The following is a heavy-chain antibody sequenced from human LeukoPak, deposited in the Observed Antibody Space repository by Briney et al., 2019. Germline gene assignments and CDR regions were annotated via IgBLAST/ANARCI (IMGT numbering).Heavy chain of an antibody. CDR2: INHSGST. CDR3: ARRFIKTTHYYYGSGRSPGGIFDY. J-gene: IGHJ4*02. D-gene: IGHD3-10*01. V-gene: IGHV4-34*01. Sequence: MPSETLSLTCAVYGGSFSGYYWSWIRQPPGKGLEWIGEINHSGSTNYNPSLKSRVTISVDTSKNQFSLKLSSVTAADTAVYYCARRFIKTTHYYYGSGRSPGGIFDYWGQGTLVTVSS. CDR1: GGSFSGYY.